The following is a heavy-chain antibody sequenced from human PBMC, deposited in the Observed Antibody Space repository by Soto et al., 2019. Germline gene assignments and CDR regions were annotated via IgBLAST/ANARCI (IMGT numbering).Heavy chain of an antibody. D-gene: IGHD3-22*01. CDR2: ISSSGGTP. J-gene: IGHJ4*02. CDR1: GFSFSIYV. CDR3: AKGLYDNSGYYYTD. Sequence: EVQLLESGGGLVQPGGSLRVSCAASGFSFSIYVMTWVRQAPGKGLEWVSSISSSGGTPYYEDSVKGRFTISRDNSKDTLFLQMHSLRAEDTAVYFCAKGLYDNSGYYYTDWGQGTRVTVSS. V-gene: IGHV3-23*01.